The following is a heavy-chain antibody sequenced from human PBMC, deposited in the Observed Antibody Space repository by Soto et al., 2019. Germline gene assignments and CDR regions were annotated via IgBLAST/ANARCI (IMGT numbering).Heavy chain of an antibody. J-gene: IGHJ6*02. CDR2: IYYSGST. V-gene: IGHV4-61*08. CDR3: ARDSYDFWSGPPHYYYGMDV. D-gene: IGHD3-3*01. CDR1: GGSVSSGDYY. Sequence: ASETLSLTCTVSGGSVSSGDYYWSWIRQPPGKGLEWIGNIYYSGSTNYNPSLKSRATISVDTSKNQFSLKVSSATAADTAVYYCARDSYDFWSGPPHYYYGMDVWGQGTTVTVSS.